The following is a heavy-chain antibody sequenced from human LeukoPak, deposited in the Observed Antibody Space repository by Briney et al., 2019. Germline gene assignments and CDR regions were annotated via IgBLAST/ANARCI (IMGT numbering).Heavy chain of an antibody. Sequence: PSETLSLTCTVSGGSISSYYWSWIRQPPGKGLAWIGYIYISESTNYNPPLKSRVTISIDTSKNQCSLKLSSVTAADTAADYCARQGIGRTYYYGSSGFDYWGQGTLVTVSS. CDR3: ARQGIGRTYYYGSSGFDY. CDR1: GGSISSYY. V-gene: IGHV4-4*09. D-gene: IGHD3-22*01. CDR2: IYISEST. J-gene: IGHJ4*02.